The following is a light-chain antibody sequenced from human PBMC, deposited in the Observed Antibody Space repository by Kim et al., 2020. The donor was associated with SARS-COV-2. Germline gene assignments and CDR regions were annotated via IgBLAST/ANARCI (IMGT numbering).Light chain of an antibody. CDR1: QDIANS. CDR3: QKYNSAPWT. V-gene: IGKV1-27*01. CDR2: AAA. J-gene: IGKJ1*01. Sequence: ASSGHRATITGPASQDIANSLAWYQQKPGKVPQVLIYAAATLQSGVPSRFSGSRSGTEFTLTIGSLQTEDVATYYCQKYNSAPWTFGPGTKVDIK.